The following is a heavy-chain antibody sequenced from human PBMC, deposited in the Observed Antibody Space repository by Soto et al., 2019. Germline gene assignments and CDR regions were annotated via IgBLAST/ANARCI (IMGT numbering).Heavy chain of an antibody. J-gene: IGHJ5*02. CDR1: GASIRSTDYY. D-gene: IGHD2-21*02. V-gene: IGHV4-30-4*01. CDR3: VRTAREGAVAPHWFDR. CDR2: VYYTGST. Sequence: NPSETLSLTCTVSGASIRSTDYYWSWIRQAPGKGLEWIGYVYYTGSTYYNPSLMSRLTISVHTSKNQFSLKLTSVTAAETAVYYCVRTAREGAVAPHWFDRWGQGTQVTVSS.